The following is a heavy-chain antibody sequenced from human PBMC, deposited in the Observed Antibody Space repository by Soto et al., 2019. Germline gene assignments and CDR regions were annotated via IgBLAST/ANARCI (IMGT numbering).Heavy chain of an antibody. CDR2: INAGNGNT. J-gene: IGHJ4*02. D-gene: IGHD3-22*01. V-gene: IGHV1-3*01. Sequence: ASVKVSCKASGYTFTSYAMHWVRQAPGQRLEWMGWINAGNGNTKYSQKFQGRVTITRDTSASTAYMELSSLRSEGTAVYYCARTYDRGPAPFDYWGQGTLVTVSS. CDR3: ARTYDRGPAPFDY. CDR1: GYTFTSYA.